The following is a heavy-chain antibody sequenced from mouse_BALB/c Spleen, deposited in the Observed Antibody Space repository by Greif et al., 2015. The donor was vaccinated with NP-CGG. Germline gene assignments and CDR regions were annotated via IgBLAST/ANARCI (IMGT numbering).Heavy chain of an antibody. CDR3: ASFYLLRAMDY. CDR1: GFNIKDYY. CDR2: IDPENGNT. V-gene: IGHV14-1*02. D-gene: IGHD1-1*01. Sequence: EVMLVESGAELVRPGALVKLSCKASGFNIKDYYMHWVKQRPEQGLEWVGWIDPENGNTIYDPKFQGKASITADTSSNTAYLQLSSLTSEDTAVYYCASFYLLRAMDYWGQGTSVTVSS. J-gene: IGHJ4*01.